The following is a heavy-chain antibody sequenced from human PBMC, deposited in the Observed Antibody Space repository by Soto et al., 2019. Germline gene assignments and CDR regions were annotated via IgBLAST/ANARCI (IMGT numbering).Heavy chain of an antibody. CDR3: AKARGSSPRWGYYHMDV. D-gene: IGHD6-6*01. J-gene: IGHJ6*03. Sequence: EVRLLESGGDLIQPGGSLRLSCAASGFTFSSSAMSWVRQAPDKGLEWVSAVGGNSVSTFYADSVKGRFTISKDSSKNTLFLQRNSVRAEDTAVYYCAKARGSSPRWGYYHMDVWGKGTTVTVS. CDR1: GFTFSSSA. CDR2: VGGNSVST. V-gene: IGHV3-23*01.